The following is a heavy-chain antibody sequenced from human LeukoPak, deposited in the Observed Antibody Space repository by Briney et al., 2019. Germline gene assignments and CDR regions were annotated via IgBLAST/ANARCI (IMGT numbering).Heavy chain of an antibody. J-gene: IGHJ4*02. CDR3: AGGGSGSYYDY. V-gene: IGHV1-3*01. CDR1: GYTFTGYA. Sequence: ASVKVSCKASGYTFTGYAMHWVRQAPGQRLEWMGWINAGNGNTKYSQKFQGRVTITRDTSASTAYMELSSLRSEDTAVYYCAGGGSGSYYDYWGQGTLVTVSS. CDR2: INAGNGNT. D-gene: IGHD3-10*01.